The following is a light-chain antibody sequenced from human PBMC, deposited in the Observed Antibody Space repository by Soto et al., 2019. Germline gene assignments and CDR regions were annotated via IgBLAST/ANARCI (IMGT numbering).Light chain of an antibody. CDR3: DSYTTSSSVV. Sequence: QSALTQPASVSGSPGQSITISCTGTSSDVGVYNSVSWFQQHPGKAPKLIIYEVTIRPSGVSNRFSGSKSGNTASLTISGLQAEDEADYYCDSYTTSSSVVFGGGTQLTVL. J-gene: IGLJ2*01. CDR2: EVT. CDR1: SSDVGVYNS. V-gene: IGLV2-14*01.